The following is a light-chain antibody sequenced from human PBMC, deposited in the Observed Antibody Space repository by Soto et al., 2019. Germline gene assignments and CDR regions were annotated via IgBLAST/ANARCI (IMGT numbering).Light chain of an antibody. V-gene: IGKV1-27*01. CDR1: QDIGNS. CDR2: TAS. J-gene: IGKJ1*01. Sequence: DIQMTQSPSSLSASVGDRVTITCRASQDIGNSLAWYQQQPGKVPKLLIYTASTLQSGVPSRFSGSGSGTEFTLTISSLQPDDFATYYCQQYNSYWTFGQGTKVDIK. CDR3: QQYNSYWT.